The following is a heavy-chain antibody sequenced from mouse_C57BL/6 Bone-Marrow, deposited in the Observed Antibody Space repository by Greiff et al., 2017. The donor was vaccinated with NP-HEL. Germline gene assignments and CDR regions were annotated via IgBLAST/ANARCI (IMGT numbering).Heavy chain of an antibody. J-gene: IGHJ3*01. Sequence: VKLMESGPELVKPGASVKISCKASGYSFTGYYMHWVKQSSEKSLEWIGEINPSTGGTSYNQKFKGKATLTVDKSSSTAYMQLKSLTSEDSAVYYCARSWGLLLRFLAYWGQGTLVTVSA. D-gene: IGHD1-1*01. V-gene: IGHV1-43*01. CDR2: INPSTGGT. CDR3: ARSWGLLLRFLAY. CDR1: GYSFTGYY.